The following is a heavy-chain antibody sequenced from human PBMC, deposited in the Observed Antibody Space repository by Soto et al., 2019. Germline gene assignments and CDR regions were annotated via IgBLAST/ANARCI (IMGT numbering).Heavy chain of an antibody. Sequence: QVQLQESGPGLVKPSQTLSLTCTVSGGSISSGDYYWSWIRQPPGKGLEWFGYICDSGSTYYNPSPKSRVTLSVDTSKNQFSLKLSSVTAADTAVYYCASVLQWQLGLDYWGQGTLVTVSS. CDR3: ASVLQWQLGLDY. J-gene: IGHJ4*02. V-gene: IGHV4-30-4*01. D-gene: IGHD6-13*01. CDR2: ICDSGST. CDR1: GGSISSGDYY.